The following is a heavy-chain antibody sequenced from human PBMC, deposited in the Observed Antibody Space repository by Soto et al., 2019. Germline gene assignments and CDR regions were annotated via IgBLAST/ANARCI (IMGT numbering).Heavy chain of an antibody. CDR1: GDNISSDTAA. V-gene: IGHV6-1*01. CDR3: ARVYFEVAGTFEP. CDR2: TYFRFKWYT. J-gene: IGHJ5*02. Sequence: QVLLQQSGPGLVRSSQTLSLTCAISGDNISSDTAAWNWFRQSPSRGLEWLGRTYFRFKWYTDYGASLKSLITIDGDSSKNQFSLQVRSVTPEDTVVYFCARVYFEVAGTFEPWGQGTPVIVSS. D-gene: IGHD6-19*01.